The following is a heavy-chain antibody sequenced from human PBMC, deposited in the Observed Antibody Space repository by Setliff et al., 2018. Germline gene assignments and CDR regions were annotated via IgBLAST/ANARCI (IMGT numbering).Heavy chain of an antibody. Sequence: ASVKVSCKASGYSFTTYYMHWVRQAPGQRPEWMGRLIPFFGTTIYAQRFQGRVTITADESTTTVFMELNSLRSEDTAIYYCARDSRQWLEGGASGDMDIWGQGTMVTVSS. CDR1: GYSFTTYY. D-gene: IGHD6-19*01. J-gene: IGHJ3*02. CDR2: LIPFFGTT. V-gene: IGHV1-69*13. CDR3: ARDSRQWLEGGASGDMDI.